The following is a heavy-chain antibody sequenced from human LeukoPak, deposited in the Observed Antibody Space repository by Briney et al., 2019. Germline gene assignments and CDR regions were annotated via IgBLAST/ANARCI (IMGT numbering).Heavy chain of an antibody. D-gene: IGHD3-22*01. Sequence: GSLRLSCAVSGFIVSSNYMSWVRQAPGKGLEWIGSVYYSGSTYYNPSLRSRVTISVERSKNQFSLELTYVTAADTAVYYCARHASSGLNWFDPWGQGTLVTVSS. CDR1: GFIVSSNY. V-gene: IGHV4-39*01. CDR3: ARHASSGLNWFDP. CDR2: VYYSGST. J-gene: IGHJ5*02.